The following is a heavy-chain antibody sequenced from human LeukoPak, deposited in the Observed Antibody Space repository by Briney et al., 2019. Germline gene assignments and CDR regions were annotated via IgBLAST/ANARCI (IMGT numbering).Heavy chain of an antibody. Sequence: GGSLRLSYAASGFTFSSYGMHWVRQAPGKGLEWVSSISSGGDDIYYSDLVKGRFTISRDSAKNSLFLQMSNLRADDTAVYYCATKQWLNSWGQGTRVIVSS. D-gene: IGHD6-19*01. CDR1: GFTFSSYG. CDR2: ISSGGDDI. J-gene: IGHJ4*02. V-gene: IGHV3-21*01. CDR3: ATKQWLNS.